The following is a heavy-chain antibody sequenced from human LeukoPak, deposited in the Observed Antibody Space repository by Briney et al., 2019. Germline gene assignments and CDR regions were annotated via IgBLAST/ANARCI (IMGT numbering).Heavy chain of an antibody. Sequence: PGGSLRLSCAASGFTFSSYGMHWVRQAPGKGLEWVSSISSSSSYIYYADSVKGRFTISRDNAKNSLYLQMNSLRAEDTAVYYCARGIYGSGSYSFDYWGQGTLVTVSS. CDR3: ARGIYGSGSYSFDY. CDR2: ISSSSSYI. CDR1: GFTFSSYG. D-gene: IGHD3-10*01. V-gene: IGHV3-21*01. J-gene: IGHJ4*02.